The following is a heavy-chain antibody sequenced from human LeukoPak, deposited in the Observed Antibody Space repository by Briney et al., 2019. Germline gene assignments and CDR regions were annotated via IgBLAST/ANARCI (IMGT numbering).Heavy chain of an antibody. CDR3: TREVAGYDHFDY. D-gene: IGHD5-12*01. V-gene: IGHV3-7*01. CDR2: IKPDVSEK. Sequence: GGSLRLSCAASGFTFSSYWMSWVHQAPGRGLEWVANIKPDVSEKYYVDSVKGRFTISRDNAKNSLYLQMNSLRVEDTAVYYCTREVAGYDHFDYWGQGTLVTVSS. CDR1: GFTFSSYW. J-gene: IGHJ4*02.